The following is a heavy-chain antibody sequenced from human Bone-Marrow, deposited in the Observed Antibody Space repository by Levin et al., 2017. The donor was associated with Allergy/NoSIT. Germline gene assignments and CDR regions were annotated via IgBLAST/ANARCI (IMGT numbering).Heavy chain of an antibody. D-gene: IGHD3-10*01. Sequence: GGSLRLSCAASGFTFSSYAMSWVRQAPGKGLECVSLISESGGSTYYADSVKGRFTISRDDSKTTLYLQMNGLRAEDTAVYYCAKVLGFGELLPFDYWGQGTLVTVSS. V-gene: IGHV3-23*01. CDR1: GFTFSSYA. CDR2: ISESGGST. J-gene: IGHJ4*02. CDR3: AKVLGFGELLPFDY.